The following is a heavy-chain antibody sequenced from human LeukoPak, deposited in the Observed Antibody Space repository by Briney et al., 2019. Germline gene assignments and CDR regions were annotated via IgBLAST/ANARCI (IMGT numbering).Heavy chain of an antibody. CDR1: GYTFSTYD. CDR3: ARAIRYQLLSDY. CDR2: MNPNSANS. J-gene: IGHJ4*02. Sequence: ASVKVSCKTSGYTFSTYDINWLRQAAGQGFEWMGWMNPNSANSGFAQKFQGRAAITRDTSTATAYLELSGLTSEDTAVYYCARAIRYQLLSDYWGQGTLVTVSS. D-gene: IGHD2-2*01. V-gene: IGHV1-8*02.